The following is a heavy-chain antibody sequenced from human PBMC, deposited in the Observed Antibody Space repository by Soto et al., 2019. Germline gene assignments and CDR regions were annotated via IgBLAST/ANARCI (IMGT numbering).Heavy chain of an antibody. V-gene: IGHV4-4*07. CDR2: IYSSGGT. J-gene: IGHJ5*02. D-gene: IGHD3-3*01. Sequence: KPSETLSLTCTVSGGAISGYYWTWVRQPAGKGLEWIGRIYSSGGTKYNPSLKSRVDMSLDMSKNQFSLRLSSVTAADTAVYYCARGQRFSDSFDPWGQGTLVTSPQ. CDR3: ARGQRFSDSFDP. CDR1: GGAISGYY.